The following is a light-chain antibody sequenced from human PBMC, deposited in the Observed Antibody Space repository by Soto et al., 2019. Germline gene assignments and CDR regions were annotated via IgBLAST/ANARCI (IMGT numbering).Light chain of an antibody. CDR3: QQYNNWPRT. J-gene: IGKJ1*01. V-gene: IGKV3-15*01. CDR2: GAS. CDR1: QSVSSS. Sequence: EIVMTQAPATLSVSPGERATLSCRASQSVSSSLVWYQLKPGQAPRLLIYGASTRATGIPARFSGSGSGTEFTLTISSLHSEDFALYYCQQYNNWPRTFGQGTKVDIK.